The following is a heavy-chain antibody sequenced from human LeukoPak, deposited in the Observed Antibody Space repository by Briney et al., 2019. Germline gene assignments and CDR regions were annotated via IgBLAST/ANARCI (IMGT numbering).Heavy chain of an antibody. D-gene: IGHD6-13*01. CDR1: GGSFSGYY. V-gene: IGHV4-34*01. Sequence: PSETLSLTCAVYGGSFSGYYWSWIRQPPGKGLEWIGEINHSGSTNYNPSLKSRVTISVDTSKNQFSLKLSSVTAADTAVYYCARVEGMIPLLSGSWPYNWFDPWGQGTLVTVSS. CDR2: INHSGST. J-gene: IGHJ5*02. CDR3: ARVEGMIPLLSGSWPYNWFDP.